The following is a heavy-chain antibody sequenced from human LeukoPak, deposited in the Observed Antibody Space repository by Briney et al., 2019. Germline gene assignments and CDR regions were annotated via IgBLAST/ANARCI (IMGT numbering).Heavy chain of an antibody. CDR2: INSDGTNT. J-gene: IGHJ4*02. CDR1: TFTFSRYW. D-gene: IGHD3-3*01. CDR3: ARDRAAFGVVQVGY. Sequence: GGSLRLSCAASTFTFSRYWMHWVRQAPGKGLVWVSRINSDGTNTYYADSVKGRFTISRDNTKNTRYLQMNSLRTEDTAVYYCARDRAAFGVVQVGYWGQGTLVTVSS. V-gene: IGHV3-74*01.